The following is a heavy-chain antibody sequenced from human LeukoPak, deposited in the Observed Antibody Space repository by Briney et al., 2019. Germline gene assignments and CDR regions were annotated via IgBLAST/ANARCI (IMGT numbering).Heavy chain of an antibody. CDR2: IYTSGST. CDR3: ARVKYYYDSSGYSYNWFDP. J-gene: IGHJ5*02. CDR1: GGSISSYY. V-gene: IGHV4-4*07. D-gene: IGHD3-22*01. Sequence: SEALPLTCTVSGGSISSYYWSWIRQPAGKGLEWIGRIYTSGSTNYNPSLKSRVTMSVDTSKNQFSLKLSSVTAADTAVYYCARVKYYYDSSGYSYNWFDPWGQGTLVTVSS.